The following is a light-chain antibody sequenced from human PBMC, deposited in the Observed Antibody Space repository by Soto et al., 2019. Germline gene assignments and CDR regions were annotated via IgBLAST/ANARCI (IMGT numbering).Light chain of an antibody. CDR1: QGISSY. CDR3: QQLNSYPLT. J-gene: IGKJ4*01. CDR2: AAS. V-gene: IGKV1-9*01. Sequence: DIQLTQSPSFLSASVGDRVTITCRASQGISSYLAWYQQKPGKAPKLLIYAASTLQSGVTSRFSGSGSGTEFTLTSSSLQPEDCATYYFQQLNSYPLTFGGGTNVEIK.